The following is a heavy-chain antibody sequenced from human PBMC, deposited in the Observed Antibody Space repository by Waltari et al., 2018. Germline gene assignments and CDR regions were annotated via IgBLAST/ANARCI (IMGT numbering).Heavy chain of an antibody. CDR3: ARRGINSGSHEMPGVD. Sequence: QVQLVESGGGVVQTGMSLRLSCAASGFIFSGYGMHWVRQAPDRGLEWRATISNDGINKFYAEAVKGRFTISRDNSKNTVYMQMNSLRHEDTAVYYCARRGINSGSHEMPGVDWGQGTLVTVSS. CDR2: ISNDGINK. J-gene: IGHJ4*02. D-gene: IGHD1-26*01. CDR1: GFIFSGYG. V-gene: IGHV3-30*03.